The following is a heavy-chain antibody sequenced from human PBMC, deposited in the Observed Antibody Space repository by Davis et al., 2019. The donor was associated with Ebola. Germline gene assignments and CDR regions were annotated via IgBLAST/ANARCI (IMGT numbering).Heavy chain of an antibody. CDR3: AKALKRSSHGLDY. Sequence: GESLKISCAASGFTFSSYAMSWVRQAPGKGLEWVSAISGSGGSTYYADSVKGRFTISRDNSKNTLYLQMNSLRAEDTAVYYCAKALKRSSHGLDYWGQGTLVTVSS. J-gene: IGHJ4*02. CDR2: ISGSGGST. D-gene: IGHD6-13*01. CDR1: GFTFSSYA. V-gene: IGHV3-23*01.